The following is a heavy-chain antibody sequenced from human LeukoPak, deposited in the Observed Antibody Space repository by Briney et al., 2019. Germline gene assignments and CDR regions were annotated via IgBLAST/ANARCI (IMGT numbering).Heavy chain of an antibody. V-gene: IGHV4-39*07. CDR3: ARVGDFYHNSGYYLYKDAFDI. Sequence: PSETLSLTCNVSGASMSNYYWVWIRQPPGKGLEWIGSIYHSGTTYSGSTYYNPSLKSRVTISLDTSKNQFSLKLSSVTAADTAVYYCARVGDFYHNSGYYLYKDAFDIWGQGTMVTVSS. CDR1: GASMSNYY. J-gene: IGHJ3*02. CDR2: IYHSGTTYSGST. D-gene: IGHD3-22*01.